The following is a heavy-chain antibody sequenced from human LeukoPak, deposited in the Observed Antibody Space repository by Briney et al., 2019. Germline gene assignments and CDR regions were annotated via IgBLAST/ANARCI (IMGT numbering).Heavy chain of an antibody. CDR1: GFTFSGYE. D-gene: IGHD2-15*01. Sequence: GGSLTLSCAASGFTFSGYEMSWVRQAPGRGLEWVSYISHSSTTIYYADSVKGRFTISRDNTKNSLYLQMNSLRAEDTAVYYCAKDGGSDPDSFDIWGQGTMVTVSS. CDR2: ISHSSTTI. CDR3: AKDGGSDPDSFDI. V-gene: IGHV3-48*03. J-gene: IGHJ3*02.